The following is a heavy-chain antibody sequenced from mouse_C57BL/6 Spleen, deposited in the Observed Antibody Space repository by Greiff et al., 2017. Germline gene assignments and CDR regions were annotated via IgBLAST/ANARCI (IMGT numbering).Heavy chain of an antibody. CDR3: AGGATVGYFDV. D-gene: IGHD1-1*01. Sequence: QVQLQQSGAELVKPGASVKISCKASGYAFSSYWLNWVKQRPGKGLEWIGQIYPGDGDTNYNGKFKGKATLTADKSSSTAYMQLSSLTSEDSAVYFCAGGATVGYFDVWGKGTTVTVSS. J-gene: IGHJ1*03. CDR2: IYPGDGDT. V-gene: IGHV1-80*01. CDR1: GYAFSSYW.